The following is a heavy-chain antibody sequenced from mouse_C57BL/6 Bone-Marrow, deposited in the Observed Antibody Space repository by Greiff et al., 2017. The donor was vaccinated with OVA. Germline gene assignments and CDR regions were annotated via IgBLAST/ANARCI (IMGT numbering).Heavy chain of an antibody. D-gene: IGHD1-1*01. Sequence: EVQLQQSGPELVKPGASVKISCKASGYTFTDYYMNWVKQSHGKSLEWIGDINPNNGGTSYNQKFKGKATLTVDKSSSTAYMELRSLTSEDSAVYYCARRGLLRFSYDFDYWGQGTTLTVSS. V-gene: IGHV1-26*01. CDR2: INPNNGGT. J-gene: IGHJ2*01. CDR3: ARRGLLRFSYDFDY. CDR1: GYTFTDYY.